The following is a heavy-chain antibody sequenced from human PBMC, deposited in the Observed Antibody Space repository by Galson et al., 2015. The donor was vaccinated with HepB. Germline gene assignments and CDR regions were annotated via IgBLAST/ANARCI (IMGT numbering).Heavy chain of an antibody. J-gene: IGHJ4*02. CDR1: GFSVSSSY. CDR2: IYSGGNT. D-gene: IGHD6-19*01. CDR3: ARTSSGWYLD. Sequence: SLRLSCAASGFSVSSSYMSWVRQAPGRGLEWVSVIYSGGNTDYADSVRGRFTISRDNSKNTLYLQMNSLRADDTAVYFCARTSSGWYLDWGQGTLVTVSS. V-gene: IGHV3-53*01.